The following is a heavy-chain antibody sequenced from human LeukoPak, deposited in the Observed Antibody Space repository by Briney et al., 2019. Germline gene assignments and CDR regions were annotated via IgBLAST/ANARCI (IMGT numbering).Heavy chain of an antibody. V-gene: IGHV3-23*01. Sequence: GGSLRLSCAASGFTFSSYAMSWVRQAPGKGLEWVSAISVSGGSTYYADSVKGRFTISRDNSKNTLYLQMNSLRAEDTAVYYCAKPSGGSYSNFDYWGQGTLVTVSS. J-gene: IGHJ4*02. D-gene: IGHD1-26*01. CDR2: ISVSGGST. CDR1: GFTFSSYA. CDR3: AKPSGGSYSNFDY.